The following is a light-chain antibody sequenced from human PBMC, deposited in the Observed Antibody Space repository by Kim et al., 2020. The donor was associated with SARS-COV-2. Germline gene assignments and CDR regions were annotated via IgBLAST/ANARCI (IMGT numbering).Light chain of an antibody. CDR2: DVS. J-gene: IGLJ1*01. CDR1: SNDIGGYNY. Sequence: QSALTQPASVSGSPGQSITISCTGTSNDIGGYNYVSWYQQHPGKAPKLMIYDVSNRPSGVSNRFSGSKSGNTASLTISGLQAEDEADYYCSSYTRGSTLAGVFGTGTKVTVL. V-gene: IGLV2-14*03. CDR3: SSYTRGSTLAGV.